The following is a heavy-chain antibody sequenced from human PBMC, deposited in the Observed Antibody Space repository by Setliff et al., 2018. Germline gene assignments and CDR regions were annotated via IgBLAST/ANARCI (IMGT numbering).Heavy chain of an antibody. V-gene: IGHV4-61*09. D-gene: IGHD6-13*01. CDR3: ARDGGVAEYYMDV. Sequence: NPSETLSLTCTVSGGSISSGYYYWNWIRQPAGKGLEWIGHIYTTGSTNYNPSLKGRVTISVDTSKKQFSLKLSSVTAADTAVYYCARDGGVAEYYMDVWGKGTTVTVSS. CDR1: GGSISSGYYY. J-gene: IGHJ6*03. CDR2: IYTTGST.